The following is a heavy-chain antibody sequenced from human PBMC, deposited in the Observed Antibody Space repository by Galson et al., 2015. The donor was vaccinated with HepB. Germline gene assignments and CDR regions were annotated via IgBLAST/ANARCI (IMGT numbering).Heavy chain of an antibody. CDR2: IYSGGST. J-gene: IGHJ6*02. CDR1: GFTVSSNY. V-gene: IGHV3-66*01. Sequence: SLRLSCAASGFTVSSNYMSWVRQAPGKGLEWVSVIYSGGSTYYADSVKGRFTISRDNSKNTLYLQMNSLRAEDTAVYYCARDARRPAVVFGHYYYGMDVWGQGTTVTVSS. CDR3: ARDARRPAVVFGHYYYGMDV. D-gene: IGHD2-15*01.